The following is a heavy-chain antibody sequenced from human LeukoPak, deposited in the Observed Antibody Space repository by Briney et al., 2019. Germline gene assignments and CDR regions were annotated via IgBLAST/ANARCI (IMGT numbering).Heavy chain of an antibody. CDR1: GYTLTELS. V-gene: IGHV1-24*01. Sequence: GASVKVSCKVSGYTLTELSMHWVRQAPGKGLEWMGGFDPEDGETIYAQKFQGRVTMTEDTSTDTAYMELSSLRSEDTAVYYCARDWAGGRAATPWFDYWGQGTLVTVSS. D-gene: IGHD2-15*01. J-gene: IGHJ4*02. CDR3: ARDWAGGRAATPWFDY. CDR2: FDPEDGET.